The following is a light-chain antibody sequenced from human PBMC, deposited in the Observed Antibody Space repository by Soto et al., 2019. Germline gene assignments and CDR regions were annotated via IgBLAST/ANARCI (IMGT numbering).Light chain of an antibody. CDR2: AAS. Sequence: NWYQQKPGKAPKHLIYAASSLQSGVPSRFSGSGSGTHFTLTINSLQPEDFATYHCQQSYNPQLTFGGGTKVDIK. J-gene: IGKJ4*01. V-gene: IGKV1-39*01. CDR3: QQSYNPQLT.